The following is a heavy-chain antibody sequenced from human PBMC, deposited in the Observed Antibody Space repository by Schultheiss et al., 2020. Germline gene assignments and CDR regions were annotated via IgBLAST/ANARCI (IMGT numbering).Heavy chain of an antibody. J-gene: IGHJ4*02. CDR3: ARLGYCSGASCY. Sequence: SVKVSCKASGGTFSNYAISWVRQAPGQGLEWMGGIIPIFGTGNYAKKFKGRVTITADKSTSTAYMELSSLRSEDTAVYYCARLGYCSGASCYWGLGTLVTVS. V-gene: IGHV1-69*06. D-gene: IGHD2-15*01. CDR2: IIPIFGTG. CDR1: GGTFSNYA.